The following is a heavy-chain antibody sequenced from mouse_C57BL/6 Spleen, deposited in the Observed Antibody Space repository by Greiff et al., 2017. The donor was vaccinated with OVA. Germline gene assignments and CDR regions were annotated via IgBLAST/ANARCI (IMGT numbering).Heavy chain of an antibody. J-gene: IGHJ2*01. CDR2: INPGSGGT. V-gene: IGHV1-54*01. CDR3: ASGGDYGSSFDY. Sequence: VQLQESGTELVRPGTSVKVSCKASGYAFTNYLIEWVKQRPGQGLEWIGVINPGSGGTNYNEKFKGKATLTADKSSSTAYMQLSSLTSEDSAVYVCASGGDYGSSFDYWGQGTTLTVSS. CDR1: GYAFTNYL. D-gene: IGHD1-1*01.